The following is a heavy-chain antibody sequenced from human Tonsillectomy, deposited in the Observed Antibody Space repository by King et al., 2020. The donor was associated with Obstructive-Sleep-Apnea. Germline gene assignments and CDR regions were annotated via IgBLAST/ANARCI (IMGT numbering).Heavy chain of an antibody. V-gene: IGHV3-74*01. Sequence: VQLVESGGALVQPGGSLRLSCAASGFTFSSYWMHWVRQAPGKGLGWVSRINPDGSVAIYADSVKGRFTISRDNAKNTLYLQMNDLRPGDTARYYCARPTVTLEYWGQGSQVTVSS. CDR3: ARPTVTLEY. CDR1: GFTFSSYW. D-gene: IGHD4-17*01. J-gene: IGHJ4*02. CDR2: INPDGSVA.